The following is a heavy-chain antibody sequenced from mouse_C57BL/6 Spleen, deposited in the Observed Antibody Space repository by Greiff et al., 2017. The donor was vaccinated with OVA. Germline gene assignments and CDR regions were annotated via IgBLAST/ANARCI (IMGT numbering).Heavy chain of an antibody. CDR2: ISSGGDYI. Sequence: EVKVVESGEGLVKPGGSLKLSCAASGFTFSSYAMSWVRQTPEKRLEWVAYISSGGDYIYYADTVKGRFTISRDNARNTLYLQMSSLKSEDTAMYYCTREKEDYYGSSYGFAYWGQGTLVTVSA. CDR1: GFTFSSYA. CDR3: TREKEDYYGSSYGFAY. D-gene: IGHD1-1*01. J-gene: IGHJ3*01. V-gene: IGHV5-9-1*02.